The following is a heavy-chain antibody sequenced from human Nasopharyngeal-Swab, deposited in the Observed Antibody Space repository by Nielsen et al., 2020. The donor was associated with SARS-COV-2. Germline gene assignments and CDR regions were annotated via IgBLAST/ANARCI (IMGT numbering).Heavy chain of an antibody. CDR3: ARGSSATLYYYYYGLDV. CDR2: IYYSGST. D-gene: IGHD6-13*01. Sequence: SETLSLTCTVSGGSISSSRYYWGWIRQPPGKGLEWIGSIYYSGSTYYNPSLNSRVTISVDTSKNQFSLKLRYVTATDTAVYYCARGSSATLYYYYYGLDVWGQGTTVTVSS. V-gene: IGHV4-39*01. J-gene: IGHJ6*02. CDR1: GGSISSSRYY.